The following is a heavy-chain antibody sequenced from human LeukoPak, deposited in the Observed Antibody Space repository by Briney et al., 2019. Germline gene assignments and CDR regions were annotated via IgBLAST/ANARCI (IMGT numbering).Heavy chain of an antibody. Sequence: GGSLRLSCAASGFTFSSYGMAWVRQAPGKGLEWVSGVSSSGTTYYADSVKGRFTISRDNSKNTLSLQMNTLRVGDTAVYYCVKMQGYMDVWGKGTTVTVSS. J-gene: IGHJ6*03. CDR1: GFTFSSYG. CDR2: VSSSGTT. V-gene: IGHV3-23*01. CDR3: VKMQGYMDV.